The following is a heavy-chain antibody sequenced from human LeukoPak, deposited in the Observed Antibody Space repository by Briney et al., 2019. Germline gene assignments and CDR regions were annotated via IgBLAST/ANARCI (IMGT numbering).Heavy chain of an antibody. D-gene: IGHD3-22*01. J-gene: IGHJ4*02. CDR3: AITREYYPDSSGYVDY. CDR2: FAPEDGET. V-gene: IGHV1-24*01. CDR1: GYSLSDFS. Sequence: ASVKVSCKVSGYSLSDFSIHWVRQAPGKGLEWMAHFAPEDGETVYAQRFQGRVTMTEDTATDTAYMDLSSLTSEDTAVYYCAITREYYPDSSGYVDYWGQGTLVTVSS.